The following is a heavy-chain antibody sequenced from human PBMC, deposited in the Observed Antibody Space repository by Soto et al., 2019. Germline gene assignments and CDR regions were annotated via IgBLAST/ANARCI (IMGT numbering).Heavy chain of an antibody. CDR3: ARHGTGSSGWYGVSPYYYYYMDV. V-gene: IGHV5-51*01. J-gene: IGHJ6*03. CDR1: GYSFTSYW. Sequence: GESLKISCKGSGYSFTSYWIGWVRQMPGKGLEWMGIIYPGDSDTRYSPSFQGQVTISADKSISTAYLRGSSLRASDTAMYYCARHGTGSSGWYGVSPYYYYYMDVWGKGTTVTVSS. D-gene: IGHD6-19*01. CDR2: IYPGDSDT.